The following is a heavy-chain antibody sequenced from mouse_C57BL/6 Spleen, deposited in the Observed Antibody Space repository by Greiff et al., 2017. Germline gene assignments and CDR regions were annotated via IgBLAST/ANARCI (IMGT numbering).Heavy chain of an antibody. CDR3: ARGYYDTYAMDY. Sequence: QVQLKESGAELVKPGASVKMSCKASGYTFTTYPIEWMKQNHGKSLEWIGNFHPYNDDTKYNEKFKGKATLTVEKSSSTVYLELSRLTSDDSAVYYCARGYYDTYAMDYWGQGTSVTVSS. CDR1: GYTFTTYP. CDR2: FHPYNDDT. J-gene: IGHJ4*01. D-gene: IGHD2-4*01. V-gene: IGHV1-47*01.